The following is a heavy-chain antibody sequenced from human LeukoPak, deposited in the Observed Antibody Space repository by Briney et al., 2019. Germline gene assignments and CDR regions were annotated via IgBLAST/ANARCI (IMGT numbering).Heavy chain of an antibody. V-gene: IGHV1-2*04. J-gene: IGHJ6*02. Sequence: ASVKVSCKASGYTFTSYYMHWVRQAPGQGLEWMGWINPNSGGTNYAQKFQGWVTMTRDTSISTAYMELSRLRSDDTAVYYCARDMHGDYYYGMDVWGQGTTVTVSS. CDR2: INPNSGGT. D-gene: IGHD4-17*01. CDR3: ARDMHGDYYYGMDV. CDR1: GYTFTSYY.